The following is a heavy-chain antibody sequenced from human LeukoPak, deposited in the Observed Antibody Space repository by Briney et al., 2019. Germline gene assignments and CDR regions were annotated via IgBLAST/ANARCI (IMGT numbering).Heavy chain of an antibody. Sequence: PGGSLRLSCAASGFTFSSYAMSWVRQAPGKGLEWVSAFSGSGGSTYYADSVKGRFTISRDNSKNTLYLQMNSLRAEDTAVYYCAKGRYGSGKRPNFDYWGQGTLVTVSS. V-gene: IGHV3-23*01. D-gene: IGHD3-10*01. CDR2: FSGSGGST. J-gene: IGHJ4*02. CDR3: AKGRYGSGKRPNFDY. CDR1: GFTFSSYA.